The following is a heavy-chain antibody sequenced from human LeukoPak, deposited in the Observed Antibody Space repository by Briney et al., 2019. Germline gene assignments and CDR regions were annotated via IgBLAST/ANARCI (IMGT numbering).Heavy chain of an antibody. CDR2: IKQDGSEK. Sequence: GGSLSLSCAASGFTFSSYWMSWVRQAPGKGLEWVGNIKQDGSEKYYVDSVKGRFTISRDNAKNSLYLQMNSLRAEDTAVCYCARVSAYFDYWGQGTLVTVSS. J-gene: IGHJ4*02. CDR1: GFTFSSYW. D-gene: IGHD2-2*01. V-gene: IGHV3-7*04. CDR3: ARVSAYFDY.